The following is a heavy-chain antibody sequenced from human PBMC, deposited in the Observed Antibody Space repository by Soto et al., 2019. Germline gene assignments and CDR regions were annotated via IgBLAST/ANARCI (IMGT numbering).Heavy chain of an antibody. Sequence: PGESLKISCKGSGYSFTSYWIGWVRQMPGKGLEWMGIIYPGDSDTRYSPSFQGQVTISADKSISTAYLQWSSLKASDTAMYYCARHRGIATSSARPSYYYYGMDVWGQGTTVTVSS. CDR1: GYSFTSYW. CDR2: IYPGDSDT. D-gene: IGHD6-13*01. V-gene: IGHV5-51*01. J-gene: IGHJ6*02. CDR3: ARHRGIATSSARPSYYYYGMDV.